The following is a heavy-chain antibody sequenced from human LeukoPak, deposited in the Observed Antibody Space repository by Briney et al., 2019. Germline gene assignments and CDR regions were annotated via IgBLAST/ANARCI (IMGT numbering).Heavy chain of an antibody. CDR2: IKSKTDGGTT. D-gene: IGHD6-13*01. CDR3: TTDKSSSWYKVDY. V-gene: IGHV3-15*01. CDR1: GFTFSNAW. Sequence: GGSLRLSCAASGFTFSNAWMSWVRQAPGKGLEWVGRIKSKTDGGTTDYAAPVKGRFTIPRDGSKNTLYLQMNSLKTEDTAVYYCTTDKSSSWYKVDYWGQGTLVTVSS. J-gene: IGHJ4*02.